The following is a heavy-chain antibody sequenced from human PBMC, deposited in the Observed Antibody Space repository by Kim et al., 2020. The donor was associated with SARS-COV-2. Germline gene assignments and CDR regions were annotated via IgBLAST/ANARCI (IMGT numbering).Heavy chain of an antibody. Sequence: GGSLRLSCAASGFTFSSYTMNWVRQATGKGLEWVSSISSGSHYTYYADSVKGRFTISRDNAKNSLHLQMNNLRAEDTAVYYCARGSDSSGYYNSDYWGQGTLVSVSS. CDR2: ISSGSHYT. CDR1: GFTFSSYT. J-gene: IGHJ4*02. V-gene: IGHV3-21*01. CDR3: ARGSDSSGYYNSDY. D-gene: IGHD3-22*01.